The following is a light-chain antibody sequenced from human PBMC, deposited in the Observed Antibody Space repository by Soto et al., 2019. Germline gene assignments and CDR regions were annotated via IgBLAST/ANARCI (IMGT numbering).Light chain of an antibody. Sequence: QTVVTQEPSLTVSPGGTVTLTCAASTGTVTTGHYSCWYQQKPGQAPRTLIYETNKKHSWTPDRFSGSLLGDRAALTLSGAHPEDEADYYCLLSYSHGVVFGGGTKLTVL. CDR3: LLSYSHGVV. CDR1: TGTVTTGHY. CDR2: ETN. J-gene: IGLJ3*02. V-gene: IGLV7-46*01.